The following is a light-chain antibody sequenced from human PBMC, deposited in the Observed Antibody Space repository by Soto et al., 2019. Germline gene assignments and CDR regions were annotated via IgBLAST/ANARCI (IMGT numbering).Light chain of an antibody. CDR2: DAS. CDR1: QTISGW. Sequence: DIQMTQSPSTLSASVGDTVTITCRASQTISGWLAWYQQRPGKAPNLLIFDASTLESGVPSRFSGSGSGTTFTLTISSLQPDDFATYYCQQYNSYSGTFGQGTKVDI. J-gene: IGKJ1*01. V-gene: IGKV1-5*01. CDR3: QQYNSYSGT.